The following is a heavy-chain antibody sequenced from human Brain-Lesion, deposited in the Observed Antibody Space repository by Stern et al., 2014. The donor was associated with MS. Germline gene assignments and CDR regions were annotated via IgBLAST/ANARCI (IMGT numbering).Heavy chain of an antibody. CDR1: GYIFTGYY. J-gene: IGHJ6*02. CDR2: INPNTGGT. V-gene: IGHV1-2*02. Sequence: VQLLESGAEVTKPGASVKVSCKTSGYIFTGYYIHWVRQATGQGLEWMAWINPNTGGTKAAQKFQGRVTMSRDTSISTAYVELSSLTSDDTAVYYCARDQRGITIFGVVTDYYYLGMDVWGQGTTVTVSS. D-gene: IGHD3-3*01. CDR3: ARDQRGITIFGVVTDYYYLGMDV.